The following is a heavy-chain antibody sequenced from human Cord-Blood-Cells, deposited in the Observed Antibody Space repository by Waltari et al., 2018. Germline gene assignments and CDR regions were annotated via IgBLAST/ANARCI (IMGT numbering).Heavy chain of an antibody. D-gene: IGHD2-15*01. CDR1: GGSFRGSD. V-gene: IGHV4-34*01. CDR2: INHSGST. CDR3: ARRDRGWYFDL. Sequence: QVQLQQWGAGLLNPSETLSPTFAAYGGSFRGSDCVWIRQPPGKGLEWIGEINHSGSTNYNPSLKSRVTISVDTSKNQFSLKLSSVTAADTAVYYCARRDRGWYFDLWGRGTLVTVSS. J-gene: IGHJ2*01.